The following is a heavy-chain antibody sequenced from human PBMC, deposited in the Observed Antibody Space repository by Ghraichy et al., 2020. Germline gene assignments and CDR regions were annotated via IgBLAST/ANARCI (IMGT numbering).Heavy chain of an antibody. CDR2: IIPILGIA. CDR3: ARDISGYSGYDFFNTGELGY. Sequence: SVKVSCKASGGTFSSYAISWVRQAPGQGLEWMGRIIPILGIANYAQKFQGRVTITADKSTSTAYMELSSLRSEDTAVYYCARDISGYSGYDFFNTGELGYWGQGTLVTVSS. D-gene: IGHD5-12*01. V-gene: IGHV1-69*04. CDR1: GGTFSSYA. J-gene: IGHJ4*02.